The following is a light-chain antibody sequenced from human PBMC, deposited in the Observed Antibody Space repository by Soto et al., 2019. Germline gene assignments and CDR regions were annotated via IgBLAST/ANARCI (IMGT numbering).Light chain of an antibody. V-gene: IGKV1-5*01. Sequence: DIQMTQSPSTLSASVGDRDTITCRASQGIAIWLSWYQQKPGKAPNLISYDASNLKSGVPSRFSGSGSGTEFTLTISSLQPEDFASYYCQQHRSYPVTFGGGTKVDIK. CDR2: DAS. CDR3: QQHRSYPVT. CDR1: QGIAIW. J-gene: IGKJ4*01.